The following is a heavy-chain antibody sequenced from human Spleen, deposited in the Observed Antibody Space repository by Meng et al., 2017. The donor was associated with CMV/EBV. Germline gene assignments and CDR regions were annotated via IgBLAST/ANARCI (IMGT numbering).Heavy chain of an antibody. V-gene: IGHV4-34*01. D-gene: IGHD3-3*01. CDR1: GASFNGYY. J-gene: IGHJ5*02. CDR2: INHSGSA. Sequence: SETLSLTCTVYGASFNGYYWTWIRQPPGKGLEWIGEINHSGSANYNPSLKSRVTISVDTSKNQFSLKLSSVTAADTAVYYCARYDFWSGYLFDPWGQGTLVTVSS. CDR3: ARYDFWSGYLFDP.